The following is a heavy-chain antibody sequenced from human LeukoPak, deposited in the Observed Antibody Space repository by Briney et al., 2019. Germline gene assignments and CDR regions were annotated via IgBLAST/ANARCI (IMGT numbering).Heavy chain of an antibody. J-gene: IGHJ6*02. D-gene: IGHD3-16*02. CDR3: ALKTRHITVWGGIAPNPPPPPHYYYYGMDV. V-gene: IGHV1-2*02. CDR2: INPNSGGT. Sequence: ASVKVSCKASGYTFTGYYMHWVRQAPGQGLEWMGWINPNSGGTNYAQKFQGRVTMTRDTSISTAYMELSRLRSDDTAVYYCALKTRHITVWGGIAPNPPPPPHYYYYGMDVWGQGTTVTVSS. CDR1: GYTFTGYY.